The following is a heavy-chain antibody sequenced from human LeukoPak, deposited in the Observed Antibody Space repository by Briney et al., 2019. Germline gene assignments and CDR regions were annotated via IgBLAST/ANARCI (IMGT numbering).Heavy chain of an antibody. Sequence: GGSLRLSCEASGFTFSSYQMNWVRQAPGKGLEWIAYISSSGDTIYYADSVKGRFTISRDNAKNSLYLQMNTLRNEDTAVYYCARASYDVLTGWGQGTLVAVSS. D-gene: IGHD3-9*01. CDR1: GFTFSSYQ. V-gene: IGHV3-48*03. CDR3: ARASYDVLTG. J-gene: IGHJ4*02. CDR2: ISSSGDTI.